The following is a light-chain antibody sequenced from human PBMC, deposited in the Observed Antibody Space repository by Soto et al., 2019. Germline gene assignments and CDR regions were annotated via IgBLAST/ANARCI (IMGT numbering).Light chain of an antibody. V-gene: IGKV3-15*01. CDR2: GAS. J-gene: IGKJ4*01. Sequence: EIVMTQSPATLSVSPGERATLSCRASQSVSSNLAWYQQKPGQAPRLLIYGASTRATGIPARFSGSGSGTEFTLTVSSLQSEDFAVYYCQQYHNWPHSLTFGGGTKVEIK. CDR1: QSVSSN. CDR3: QQYHNWPHSLT.